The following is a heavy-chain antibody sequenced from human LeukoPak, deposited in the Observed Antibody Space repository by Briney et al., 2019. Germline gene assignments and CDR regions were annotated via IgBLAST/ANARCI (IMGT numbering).Heavy chain of an antibody. CDR1: GGSISSSSYY. CDR2: IYHSGST. CDR3: ARELRYDNSDSGAF. V-gene: IGHV4-39*07. D-gene: IGHD3-22*01. Sequence: SETLSLTCTVSGGSISSSSYYWGWIRQPPGKGLEWIGSIYHSGSTYYNPSLKSRVTISVDTSKNQFSLKLSSVTAADTAVYYCARELRYDNSDSGAFWGQGTVVTVSS. J-gene: IGHJ3*01.